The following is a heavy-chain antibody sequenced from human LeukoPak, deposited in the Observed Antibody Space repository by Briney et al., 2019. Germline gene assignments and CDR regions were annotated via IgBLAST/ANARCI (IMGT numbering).Heavy chain of an antibody. D-gene: IGHD4-11*01. Sequence: MASETLSLTCNVSGYSIRSTYYWGWIRQPPGKGLEWITSISHSGNTYYNPSLKSRVTVSLDTSKNQFSLRLNSVTAADTAVYYCARDGAHFSIRSKPIDYWGQGTLVTVSS. J-gene: IGHJ4*02. CDR2: ISHSGNT. V-gene: IGHV4-38-2*02. CDR3: ARDGAHFSIRSKPIDY. CDR1: GYSIRSTYY.